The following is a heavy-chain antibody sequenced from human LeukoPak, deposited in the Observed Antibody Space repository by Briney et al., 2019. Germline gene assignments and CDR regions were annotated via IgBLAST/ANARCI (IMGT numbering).Heavy chain of an antibody. V-gene: IGHV1-69*05. D-gene: IGHD3-22*01. CDR1: GGTFSSYA. Sequence: SVKVSCKASGGTFSSYAISWVRQAPGQGLEWMGGIIPIFGTPNYAQKFQGRVTITTDDSTTTAYMELISLRSEDTAVYYCARDEYYYDSSGYSVWFDPWGQGTLVTVSS. J-gene: IGHJ5*02. CDR2: IIPIFGTP. CDR3: ARDEYYYDSSGYSVWFDP.